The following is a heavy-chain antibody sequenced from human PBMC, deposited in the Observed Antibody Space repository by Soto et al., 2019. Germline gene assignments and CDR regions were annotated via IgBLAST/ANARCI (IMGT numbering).Heavy chain of an antibody. Sequence: EVQLLESGGGSVQPGGSLRLSCVASGFTFSIYAMTWVRQAPGKGLEWVSSISDSGSTTYYADSVKGRFTISRDNSKNTLYLQLNSLRDEDTAAYYCAKKRGARDAELQYYFDYWGQGTTVTVSS. CDR1: GFTFSIYA. CDR3: AKKRGARDAELQYYFDY. J-gene: IGHJ4*02. D-gene: IGHD1-7*01. CDR2: ISDSGSTT. V-gene: IGHV3-23*01.